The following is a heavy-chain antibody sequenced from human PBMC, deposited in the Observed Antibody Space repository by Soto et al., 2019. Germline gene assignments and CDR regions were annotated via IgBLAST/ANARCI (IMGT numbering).Heavy chain of an antibody. CDR2: ISFSGENT. CDR3: AREDGYRGGDAFDI. J-gene: IGHJ3*02. V-gene: IGHV3-23*01. D-gene: IGHD5-12*01. Sequence: GGSLRLSCAASGFTFNTYTMNWVRQAPGKGLEWVSSISFSGENTYYADSVKGRFTISRDNSKNTLYLQMNSLRAEDTAVYYCAREDGYRGGDAFDIWGQGTMVTVSS. CDR1: GFTFNTYT.